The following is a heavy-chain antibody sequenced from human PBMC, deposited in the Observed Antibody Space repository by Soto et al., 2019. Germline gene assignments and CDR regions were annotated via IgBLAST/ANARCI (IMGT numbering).Heavy chain of an antibody. V-gene: IGHV1-46*01. D-gene: IGHD1-1*01. CDR1: VYTFTSYY. CDR3: ARDRRGTTSYIDY. J-gene: IGHJ4*02. CDR2: INPSRGST. Sequence: ASEQVSCKASVYTFTSYYMHWVRQAARRGLEWMRIINPSRGSTSYAQKFQGRVTMTRDTSTSTVYMELSSLRSEDTAVYYCARDRRGTTSYIDYWGQGTLVTVSS.